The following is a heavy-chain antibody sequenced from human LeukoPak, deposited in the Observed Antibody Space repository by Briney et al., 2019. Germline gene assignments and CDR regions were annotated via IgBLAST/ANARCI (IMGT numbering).Heavy chain of an antibody. Sequence: GGSLRLSRAASGFTFSNYWMTWVRQAPGKGLEWVANINRDGSERYYVDSVKGRFTISRDDAKSSLYLQMNSLRAEDTAVYYCARRNAMDVWGQGTTAIVFS. CDR2: INRDGSER. CDR1: GFTFSNYW. CDR3: ARRNAMDV. V-gene: IGHV3-7*03. J-gene: IGHJ6*02.